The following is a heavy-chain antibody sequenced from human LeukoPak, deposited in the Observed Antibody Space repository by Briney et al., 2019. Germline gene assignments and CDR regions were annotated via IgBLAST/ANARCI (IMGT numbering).Heavy chain of an antibody. D-gene: IGHD5-18*01. J-gene: IGHJ4*02. CDR2: IYYSGST. CDR3: ARQVPQNDGYSYGHDY. V-gene: IGHV4-39*01. CDR1: GGSISSSSYY. Sequence: SETLSLTCTDSGGSISSSSYYWGWIRQPPGKTLEWIGCIYYSGSTYYHPSLKSRVTISVDTSKRQFSLKLSSVTAADTAVYYCARQVPQNDGYSYGHDYWGQGTLVTVSS.